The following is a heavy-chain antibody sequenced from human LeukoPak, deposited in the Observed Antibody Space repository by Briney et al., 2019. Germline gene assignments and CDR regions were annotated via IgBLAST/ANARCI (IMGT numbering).Heavy chain of an antibody. Sequence: GGSLRLSCEGTGFTFSSYSMNWVRQAPGKGLEWVSTISGSGAYTYYAGSVKGRFTISRDSSKNTLYLQMNSLRAEDTALYYCVTNWSLDYWGQGTLVTVSS. CDR2: ISGSGAYT. J-gene: IGHJ4*02. CDR3: VTNWSLDY. D-gene: IGHD3-9*01. V-gene: IGHV3-23*01. CDR1: GFTFSSYS.